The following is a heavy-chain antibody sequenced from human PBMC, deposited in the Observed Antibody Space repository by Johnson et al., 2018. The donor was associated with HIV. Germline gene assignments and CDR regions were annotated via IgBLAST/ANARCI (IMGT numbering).Heavy chain of an antibody. D-gene: IGHD2-15*01. V-gene: IGHV3-7*01. Sequence: VQLVESGGGLVQPGGSLRLSCAASGFTFSSYWMSWVRQAPGKGLEWVANIKQDGSEKYYADSVKGRFPITRDNVKNSLYMQMNSLRAEDTAVYYCAREEVVVAATQDDAFDIWGQGTMVTVSS. CDR2: IKQDGSEK. CDR3: AREEVVVAATQDDAFDI. J-gene: IGHJ3*02. CDR1: GFTFSSYW.